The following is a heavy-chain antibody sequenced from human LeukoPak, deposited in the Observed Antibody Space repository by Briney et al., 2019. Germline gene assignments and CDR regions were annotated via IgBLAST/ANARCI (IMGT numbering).Heavy chain of an antibody. CDR2: ISWNSGSI. CDR3: AKGPRGGSYYGDWFDP. D-gene: IGHD1-26*01. CDR1: GFTFDDYA. J-gene: IGHJ5*02. V-gene: IGHV3-9*01. Sequence: GGSLRLSCAASGFTFDDYAMHWVRQAPGKGLEWVSGISWNSGSIGYADSVKGRFTISRDNAKNSLYLQMNSLRAEDTALYYCAKGPRGGSYYGDWFDPWGQGTLVTVSS.